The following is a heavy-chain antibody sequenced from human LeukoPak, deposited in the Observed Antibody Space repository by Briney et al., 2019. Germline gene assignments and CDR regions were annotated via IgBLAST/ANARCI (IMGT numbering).Heavy chain of an antibody. D-gene: IGHD1-26*01. Sequence: NPGGSLRLSCSASGFTFSSYSLIWVRQAPGKGLEWVAYISSSSTFKYYADSLNGRFTVSRDNAQNSLYLEMNSLRDDDTAVYYCARDLTLGARLADYWGQGTLVIVSS. CDR2: ISSSSTFK. V-gene: IGHV3-21*06. CDR1: GFTFSSYS. J-gene: IGHJ4*02. CDR3: ARDLTLGARLADY.